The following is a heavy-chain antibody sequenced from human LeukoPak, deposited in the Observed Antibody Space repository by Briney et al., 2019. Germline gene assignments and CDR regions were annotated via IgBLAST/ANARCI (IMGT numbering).Heavy chain of an antibody. Sequence: PSETLSLTCTVSNDSISPLYWGWIRQPPGKGLEFIGYIFYSGTTNFNPSLKSRVTISVDTSKNQFSLKLSSVTAADTAVYYCARQESYYDSSGYYFDYWGQGTLVTVSS. D-gene: IGHD3-22*01. CDR1: NDSISPLY. CDR3: ARQESYYDSSGYYFDY. J-gene: IGHJ4*02. CDR2: IFYSGTT. V-gene: IGHV4-59*08.